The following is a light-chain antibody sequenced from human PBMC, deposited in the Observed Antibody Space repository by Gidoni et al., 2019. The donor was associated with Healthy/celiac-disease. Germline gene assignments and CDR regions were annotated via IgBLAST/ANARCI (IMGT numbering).Light chain of an antibody. CDR1: QSISSY. CDR2: AAS. J-gene: IGKJ2*01. V-gene: IGKV1-39*01. CDR3: QQSYSTPNT. Sequence: DIQMTQSPSSLSASVGDRVTITCRASQSISSYLNWYQQKPGKAPKLLIYAASSLQSGVPPRFSGSGSGTDFILTISSLQPEDFATYYCQQSYSTPNTFGQGTKLEIK.